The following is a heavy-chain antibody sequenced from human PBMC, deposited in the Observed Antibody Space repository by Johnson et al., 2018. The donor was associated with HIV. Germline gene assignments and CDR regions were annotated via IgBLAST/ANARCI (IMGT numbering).Heavy chain of an antibody. D-gene: IGHD1-14*01. J-gene: IGHJ3*02. CDR3: ARDQGELRRTHAFDI. CDR2: ISYDGSNK. V-gene: IGHV3-30*14. Sequence: QVQLVESGGGVVQPGRSLRLSCAASGFTFSSYAMHWVRQAPGKGLESVAVISYDGSNKYYADSVKGRFTISRDNSKNTLYLQMNSLRAEDTAVYYCARDQGELRRTHAFDIWGQGTMVTVSS. CDR1: GFTFSSYA.